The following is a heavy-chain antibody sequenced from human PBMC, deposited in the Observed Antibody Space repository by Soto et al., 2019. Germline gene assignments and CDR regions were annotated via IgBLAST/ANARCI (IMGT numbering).Heavy chain of an antibody. CDR2: IYYSGDT. Sequence: PSETLSLTCTVSGGSIRSSNYYWAWVRQPPGKGLEWIANIYYSGDTYFHPSLRSRLTVSVDTSKNQFSLKLSSLTAADTALYYCAKATSATCTGSLCYSFDYWGQGTLVTVSS. CDR1: GGSIRSSNYY. V-gene: IGHV4-39*01. J-gene: IGHJ4*02. D-gene: IGHD2-21*01. CDR3: AKATSATCTGSLCYSFDY.